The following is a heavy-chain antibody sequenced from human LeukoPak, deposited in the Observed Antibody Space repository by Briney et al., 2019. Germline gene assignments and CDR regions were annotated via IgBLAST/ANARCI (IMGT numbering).Heavy chain of an antibody. CDR2: INSDGSST. V-gene: IGHV3-74*01. Sequence: GGSLRLSCTASGFTFSNYWMHWVRQAPGKGLVWVSRINSDGSSTSYADSVKGRFTVSRDNAENTLYLQMNNLKTEDTAVYYCTTDHRTIYGVVFPDYWGQGTLVTVSS. CDR3: TTDHRTIYGVVFPDY. D-gene: IGHD3-3*01. J-gene: IGHJ4*02. CDR1: GFTFSNYW.